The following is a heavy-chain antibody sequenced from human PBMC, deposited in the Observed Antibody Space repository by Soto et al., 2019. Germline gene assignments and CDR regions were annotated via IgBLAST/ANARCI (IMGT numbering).Heavy chain of an antibody. CDR1: GGTFSNYP. V-gene: IGHV1-69*01. CDR3: ARGLYCGGGCYSHFDY. J-gene: IGHJ4*02. D-gene: IGHD2-21*02. Sequence: VQLVQSGAEVKKPGSSVKVSCKASGGTFSNYPFIWVRQAPGQGLDWMGGIIPIFGTTDYGQRFQGRVTITADESTNTAYMELSSLRSDDKAVYYCARGLYCGGGCYSHFDYWGQGTLVTVS. CDR2: IIPIFGTT.